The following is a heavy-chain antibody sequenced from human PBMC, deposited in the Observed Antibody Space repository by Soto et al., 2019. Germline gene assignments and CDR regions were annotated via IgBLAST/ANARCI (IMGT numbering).Heavy chain of an antibody. V-gene: IGHV3-48*02. CDR3: TRGDLGDIVVVVAATSNGYNGFAP. CDR2: ISSSSSTI. CDR1: GFTFSSYS. D-gene: IGHD2-15*01. Sequence: GVLRLSCAASGFTFSSYSMNWVRQAPGKGLEWVSYISSSSSTIYYADSVKGRFTISRDNAKNSLYLQMNSLRDEDTAVYYCTRGDLGDIVVVVAATSNGYNGFAPGGQGTVVPVSA. J-gene: IGHJ5*02.